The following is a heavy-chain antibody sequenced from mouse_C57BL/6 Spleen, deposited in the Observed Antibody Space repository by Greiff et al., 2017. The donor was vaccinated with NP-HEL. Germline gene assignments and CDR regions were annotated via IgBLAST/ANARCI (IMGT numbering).Heavy chain of an antibody. D-gene: IGHD1-1*01. CDR3: ARGDYGSSAFDY. CDR1: GYTFTSYW. J-gene: IGHJ2*01. V-gene: IGHV1-55*01. Sequence: QVQLQQPGAELVKPGASVKMSCKASGYTFTSYWITWVKQRPGQGLEWIGDIYPGSGSTNYNEKFKSKATLTVDTSSSTAYMQLSSLTSEDSAVYYCARGDYGSSAFDYWGQGTTLTVSS. CDR2: IYPGSGST.